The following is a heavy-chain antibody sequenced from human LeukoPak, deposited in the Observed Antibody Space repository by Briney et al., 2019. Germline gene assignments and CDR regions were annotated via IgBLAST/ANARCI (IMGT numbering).Heavy chain of an antibody. CDR3: ASVLFRGYNYGYFDY. CDR1: GYTFTVYY. Sequence: ASVKVSCRASGYTFTVYYMHWVRQAPGQGLEWMGWINPNSGGTNYAQKFQGRVTMTRDTSISTAYMELSRLRSDDTALYYCASVLFRGYNYGYFDYWGQGTLVTVSS. D-gene: IGHD5-18*01. J-gene: IGHJ4*02. V-gene: IGHV1-2*02. CDR2: INPNSGGT.